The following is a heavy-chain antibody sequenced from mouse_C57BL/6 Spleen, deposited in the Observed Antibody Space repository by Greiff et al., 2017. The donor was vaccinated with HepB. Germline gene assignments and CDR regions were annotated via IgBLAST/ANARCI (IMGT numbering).Heavy chain of an antibody. J-gene: IGHJ2*01. CDR3: ASPNYYGSSHYFDY. Sequence: VQLQQSGPELVKPGASVKISCKASGYAFSSSWMNWVKQRPGKGLEWIGRIYPGDGDTNYNGKFKGKATLTADKSSSTAYMQLSSLTSEDSAVYFCASPNYYGSSHYFDYWGQGTTLTVSS. CDR2: IYPGDGDT. CDR1: GYAFSSSW. V-gene: IGHV1-82*01. D-gene: IGHD1-1*01.